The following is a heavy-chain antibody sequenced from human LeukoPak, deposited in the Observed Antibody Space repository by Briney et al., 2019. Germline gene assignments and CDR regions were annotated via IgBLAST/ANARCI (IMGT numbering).Heavy chain of an antibody. V-gene: IGHV4-31*03. CDR2: IYYSGST. J-gene: IGHJ5*02. D-gene: IGHD6-13*01. Sequence: PSQTLSLTCTVSGGSISSGGYYWSWIRQHPGKGLEWIGYIYYSGSTHYNPSLKSRVTISVDTSKNQFSLKLSSVTAADTAVYYCAGGSYGFLAAADSSFDPWGQGTLVTVSS. CDR1: GGSISSGGYY. CDR3: AGGSYGFLAAADSSFDP.